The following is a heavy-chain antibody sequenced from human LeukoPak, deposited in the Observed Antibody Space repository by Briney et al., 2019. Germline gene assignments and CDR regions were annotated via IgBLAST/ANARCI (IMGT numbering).Heavy chain of an antibody. Sequence: PSETLSLTCTVSGGSISSGGYYWSWIRQPPGKGLEWFGYIYYSGRTRYNTPLKGRVTISVDTSKTQFSLKLSSVTAADTAVYYCARGSKWFDPWGQGTLVTVS. CDR3: ARGSKWFDP. J-gene: IGHJ5*02. CDR2: IYYSGRT. V-gene: IGHV4-61*08. CDR1: GGSISSGGYY.